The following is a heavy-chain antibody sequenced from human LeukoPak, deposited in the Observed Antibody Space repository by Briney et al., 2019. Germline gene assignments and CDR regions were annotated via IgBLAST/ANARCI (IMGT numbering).Heavy chain of an antibody. CDR3: ARGPIVVVVAAYFDY. J-gene: IGHJ4*02. Sequence: ASVKVSCKASGGTFSSYAISWVRQAPGQGLEWMGRIIPIFGIANYAQKFQGRVTITADKSTSTAYMELSSLRSEDTAVYYCARGPIVVVVAAYFDYWGRGTLVTVSS. CDR1: GGTFSSYA. CDR2: IIPIFGIA. D-gene: IGHD2-15*01. V-gene: IGHV1-69*04.